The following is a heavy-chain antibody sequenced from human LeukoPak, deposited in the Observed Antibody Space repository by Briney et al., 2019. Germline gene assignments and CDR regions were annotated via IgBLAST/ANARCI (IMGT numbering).Heavy chain of an antibody. CDR3: ARATVTTTKYFDY. D-gene: IGHD4-17*01. CDR2: IYHSVST. V-gene: IGHV4-38-2*02. Sequence: SETLSLTCTVSGYSINRGYYWGWIRQPPGMGLEWIGSIYHSVSTYYNPSLKTRVTISVDTSKNQFFLKLSSVTAADTAVYYCARATVTTTKYFDYWGQGTLVTVSS. J-gene: IGHJ4*02. CDR1: GYSINRGYY.